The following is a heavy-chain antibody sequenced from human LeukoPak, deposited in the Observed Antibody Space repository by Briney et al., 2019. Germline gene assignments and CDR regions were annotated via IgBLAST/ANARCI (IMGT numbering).Heavy chain of an antibody. J-gene: IGHJ6*04. Sequence: GGSLRLSCAASGLTFSTYWMHWVRQATGKGLVWVSRINSDGSITNYADSVKGRFTISRDNAKNTLYLQMNSLRTEDTAVYYCARDGVGADVWGKGTTVTVSS. CDR2: INSDGSIT. CDR3: ARDGVGADV. V-gene: IGHV3-74*01. D-gene: IGHD3-3*01. CDR1: GLTFSTYW.